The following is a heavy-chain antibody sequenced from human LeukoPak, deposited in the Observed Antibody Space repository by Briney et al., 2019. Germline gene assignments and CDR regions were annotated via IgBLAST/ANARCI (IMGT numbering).Heavy chain of an antibody. V-gene: IGHV3-48*04. J-gene: IGHJ6*02. D-gene: IGHD3-10*01. CDR1: GFSFSSYS. Sequence: GSLRLSCAASGFSFSSYSMNWVRQAPGKGLEWVSYISHTGSTMSYADSVKGRFTISRDNARNSLYLQMNSLRAEDTAVYYCAIPPLSGTGSSRPLAGMDVWGQGTTVTVSS. CDR2: ISHTGSTM. CDR3: AIPPLSGTGSSRPLAGMDV.